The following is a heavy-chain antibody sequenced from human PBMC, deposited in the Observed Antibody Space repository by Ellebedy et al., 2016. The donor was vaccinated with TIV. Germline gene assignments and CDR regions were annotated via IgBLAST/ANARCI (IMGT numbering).Heavy chain of an antibody. J-gene: IGHJ4*02. CDR1: GFIFNTYG. CDR3: ATVRWELLG. D-gene: IGHD1-26*01. V-gene: IGHV3-30*03. CDR2: ISFDGSSK. Sequence: GGSLRLXXAASGFIFNTYGMHWVRQAPGKGLEWVALISFDGSSKYYADTVKGRFTISRDNSKNTLSLQMNSLRAEDTALYYCATVRWELLGWGQGILVTVSS.